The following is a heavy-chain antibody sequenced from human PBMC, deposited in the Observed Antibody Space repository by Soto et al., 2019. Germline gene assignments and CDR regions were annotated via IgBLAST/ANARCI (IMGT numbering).Heavy chain of an antibody. J-gene: IGHJ4*02. D-gene: IGHD3-22*01. CDR1: GGFISRGGYF. CDR3: ALLKYFHSSDLLVH. V-gene: IGHV4-30-2*01. Sequence: SETLSLTCTVSGGFISRGGYFWSWIRHPPGKGLEWIGYIYHSGSTYYNPSLKSRVTISVDTSKNQFSLKLSSVTAVDTAVYYCALLKYFHSSDLLVHWSQRTPVTVSS. CDR2: IYHSGST.